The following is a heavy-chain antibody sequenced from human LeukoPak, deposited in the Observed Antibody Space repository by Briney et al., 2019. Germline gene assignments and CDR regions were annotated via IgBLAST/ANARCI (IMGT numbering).Heavy chain of an antibody. J-gene: IGHJ1*01. CDR2: ISWNSGSI. D-gene: IGHD4-23*01. V-gene: IGHV3-9*01. CDR1: GFTFDDYA. CDR3: AKDSGGNAEYFQH. Sequence: GGSLRLSCAASGFTFDDYAMHWVRQAPGKGLEWVSGISWNSGSIGYADSVKGQFTISRDNAKNSLYLQMNSLRAEDTALYYCAKDSGGNAEYFQHWGQGTLVTVSS.